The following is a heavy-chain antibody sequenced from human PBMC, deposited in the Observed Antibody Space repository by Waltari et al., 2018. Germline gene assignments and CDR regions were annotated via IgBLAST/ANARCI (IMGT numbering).Heavy chain of an antibody. D-gene: IGHD6-13*01. CDR1: GGSFSGYY. CDR2: INHSGST. CDR3: AGTTAMSHVKQGFIAAAGNSWYGMDV. V-gene: IGHV4-34*01. Sequence: QVQLQQWGAGLLKPSETLSLTCAVYGGSFSGYYWSWIRQPPGKGLEWIGEINHSGSTNYNPSLKSRVTISVDTSKNQFSLKLSSVTAADTAVYYCAGTTAMSHVKQGFIAAAGNSWYGMDVWGQGTTVTVSS. J-gene: IGHJ6*02.